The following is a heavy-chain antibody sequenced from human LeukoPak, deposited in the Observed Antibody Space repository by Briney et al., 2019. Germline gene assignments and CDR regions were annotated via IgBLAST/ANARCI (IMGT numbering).Heavy chain of an antibody. V-gene: IGHV4-59*01. D-gene: IGHD4-23*01. CDR2: IYYSGRT. CDR1: GGSISSYY. J-gene: IGHJ6*02. Sequence: SETLSLTCTVSGGSISSYYWSWIRQPPGKGLEWIGYIYYSGRTNYNPSLKSRVTISVDTSKNEISLKLSSVTAADTAFYYCARDVGGNSPRHYYGLDVWGQGTTVTVSS. CDR3: ARDVGGNSPRHYYGLDV.